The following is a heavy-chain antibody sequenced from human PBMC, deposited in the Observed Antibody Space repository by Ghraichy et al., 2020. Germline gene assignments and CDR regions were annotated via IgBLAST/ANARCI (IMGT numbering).Heavy chain of an antibody. CDR1: GGSFSGYY. CDR2: INHSGST. J-gene: IGHJ4*02. CDR3: ARQGDQIVGAVVIDY. D-gene: IGHD1-26*01. V-gene: IGHV4-34*01. Sequence: SETLSLTCAVYGGSFSGYYWSWIRQPPGKGLEWIGEINHSGSTNYNPSLKSRVTISVDTSKNQFSLKLSSVTAADTAVYYCARQGDQIVGAVVIDYWGQGTLVTVSS.